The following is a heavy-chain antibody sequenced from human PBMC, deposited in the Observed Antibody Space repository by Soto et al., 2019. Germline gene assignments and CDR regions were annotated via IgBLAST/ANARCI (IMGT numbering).Heavy chain of an antibody. D-gene: IGHD3-16*01. CDR3: ARRGSFVVTGYYYYSMDV. CDR2: IYYSGST. J-gene: IGHJ6*03. Sequence: SETLSLTCTVSGGSINNYYWNWIRQPPGKGLEWIGYIYYSGSTDYNPSLQSRVTMSVDTSKNQFSLKLSSVTAADTAVYYCARRGSFVVTGYYYYSMDVWGKGTTVTVS. CDR1: GGSINNYY. V-gene: IGHV4-59*08.